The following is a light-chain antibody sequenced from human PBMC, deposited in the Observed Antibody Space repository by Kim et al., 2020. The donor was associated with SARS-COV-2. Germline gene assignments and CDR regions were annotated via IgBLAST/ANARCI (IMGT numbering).Light chain of an antibody. V-gene: IGKV4-1*01. CDR3: QQYHSFPLT. CDR2: WAS. CDR1: QCVLESSERKNY. J-gene: IGKJ4*01. Sequence: DIVLTQSPGSLAVSLGERATINCKSSQCVLESSERKNYIGWHQQKPGQPPKLLIYWASIRKPGVPDRFSGSGSGTDFTLTISSLQAEDVAVYYCQQYHSFPLTFGGGTKVDIK.